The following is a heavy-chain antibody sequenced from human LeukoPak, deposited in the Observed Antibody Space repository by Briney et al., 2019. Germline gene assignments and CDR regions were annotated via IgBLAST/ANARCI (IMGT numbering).Heavy chain of an antibody. D-gene: IGHD4-17*01. J-gene: IGHJ4*02. CDR1: GYTFTSYY. CDR2: INPSGGST. Sequence: ASVKVSCKASGYTFTSYYMHWVRQAPGQGLEWMGIINPSGGSTSYAQKFQGRVTMTRDTSTSTVYMELSSLRSEDTAVHYCARSSRSTVTTGYWGQGTLVTVSS. V-gene: IGHV1-46*01. CDR3: ARSSRSTVTTGY.